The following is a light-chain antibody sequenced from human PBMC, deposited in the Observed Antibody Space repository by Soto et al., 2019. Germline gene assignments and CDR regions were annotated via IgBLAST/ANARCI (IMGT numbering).Light chain of an antibody. V-gene: IGLV1-44*01. Sequence: QSVLTQPPSASGTPGQRVIMSCSGSSSNIGSKTVNWYQHVPGTTPKLLVYSDNQRPSGVPDRFSGSKSGTSASLAISGLQSEDEADYYCAACDDSLRVVFGGGTKVTVL. CDR3: AACDDSLRVV. J-gene: IGLJ3*02. CDR1: SSNIGSKT. CDR2: SDN.